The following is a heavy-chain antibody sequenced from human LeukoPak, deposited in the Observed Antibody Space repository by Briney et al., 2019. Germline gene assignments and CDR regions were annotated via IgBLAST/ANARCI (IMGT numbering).Heavy chain of an antibody. D-gene: IGHD3-22*01. Sequence: PSETLSLTCAVYGGSFSGCFWTWLRQSPGKGLEWIGEINQSGSTNYNPALERRVTMSVDTSKNHFFLSLTSVTAADTAVYYCARAVQQQDYFGHSGYELFYGLDVWGQGTTIIVTS. CDR2: INQSGST. CDR3: ARAVQQQDYFGHSGYELFYGLDV. V-gene: IGHV4-34*01. J-gene: IGHJ6*02. CDR1: GGSFSGCF.